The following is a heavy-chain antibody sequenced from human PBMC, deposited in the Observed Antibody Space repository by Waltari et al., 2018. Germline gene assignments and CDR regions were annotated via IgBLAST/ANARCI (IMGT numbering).Heavy chain of an antibody. CDR1: GASISGYN. CDR2: IYTSGST. Sequence: QVQLQESGPGLVKPSETLSLPCPSSGASISGYNWSWIRHPPGKGRGGLGRIYTSGSTNYNPSLKSRVTMSVDTSKNQFSLKLSSVTAADTAVYYCARGGGYSYGYRYYGMDVWGQGTTVTVSS. D-gene: IGHD5-18*01. V-gene: IGHV4-4*07. J-gene: IGHJ6*02. CDR3: ARGGGYSYGYRYYGMDV.